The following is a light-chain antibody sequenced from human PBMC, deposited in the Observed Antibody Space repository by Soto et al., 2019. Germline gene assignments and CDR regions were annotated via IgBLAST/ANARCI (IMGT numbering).Light chain of an antibody. CDR3: QQYNNWLT. CDR1: QSVSGS. V-gene: IGKV3-15*01. Sequence: EIVLTQSPGTLSLSPGERATLSCRASQSVSGSSLAWYQQRSGQAPRLLIYGASTRATGIPARFSGSGSGTEFTLTISSLQSEDFAVYYCQQYNNWLTFGGGTKVDIK. CDR2: GAS. J-gene: IGKJ4*01.